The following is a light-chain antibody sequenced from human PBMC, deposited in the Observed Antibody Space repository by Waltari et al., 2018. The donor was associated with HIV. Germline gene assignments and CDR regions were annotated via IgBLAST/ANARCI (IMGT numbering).Light chain of an antibody. CDR3: MQGTQWLT. V-gene: IGKV2-30*01. CDR1: QSLVYSDGNTY. J-gene: IGKJ4*01. CDR2: KVS. Sequence: DVVMTPSPPSLPITLGQPASIPCRSSQSLVYSDGNTYFSWFQQRPGQSPRLLIYKVSNLDSGVPDRFSGRESGTDFKLKISRVEAEDVGVYCCMQGTQWLTFGGGTKVDIK.